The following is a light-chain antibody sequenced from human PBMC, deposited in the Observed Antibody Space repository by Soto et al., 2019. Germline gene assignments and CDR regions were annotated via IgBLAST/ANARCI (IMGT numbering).Light chain of an antibody. CDR2: AAS. V-gene: IGKV1-27*01. CDR3: QKYNSAPQR. J-gene: IGKJ1*01. Sequence: DIQMTQSPSSLSASVGDRATITCRASQGINNYLAWYQQKPGKVPKLLIFAASTLQSGVPSRFSGSGSGTDVTLTISSLQPEDVATAYCQKYNSAPQRFGQGTKVDIK. CDR1: QGINNY.